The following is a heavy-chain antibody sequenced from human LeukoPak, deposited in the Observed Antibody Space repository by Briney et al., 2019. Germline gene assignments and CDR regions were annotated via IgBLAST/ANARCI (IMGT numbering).Heavy chain of an antibody. V-gene: IGHV4-61*02. CDR3: TRGGQDYGGSFDT. J-gene: IGHJ5*02. Sequence: SETLSLTCTVSGGSIASGSYHWDWIRQPAGSRPEYIGRISAGGRTNYNPSLKSRLTISMDTSKNHVSLRLSSVTAADTAVYYCTRGGQDYGGSFDTWGQGILVTVSS. CDR1: GGSIASGSYH. CDR2: ISAGGRT. D-gene: IGHD4-23*01.